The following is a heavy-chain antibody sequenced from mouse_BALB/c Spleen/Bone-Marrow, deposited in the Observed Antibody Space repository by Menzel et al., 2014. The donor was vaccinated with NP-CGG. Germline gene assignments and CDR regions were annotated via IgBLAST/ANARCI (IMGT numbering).Heavy chain of an antibody. CDR2: INPNNGGT. CDR1: GYTFTEYT. V-gene: IGHV1-18*01. CDR3: ARRYYDYPFVY. D-gene: IGHD2-4*01. J-gene: IGHJ2*01. Sequence: EVQLNQSGPELVKPGPSVKLSCKSSGYTFTEYTMHWVKQSNGKSLEWIGGINPNNGGTSYNQKFKGKATLTVDKSCSTAYMELRSLTSEDPAVYYCARRYYDYPFVYWGQGTTLTVSS.